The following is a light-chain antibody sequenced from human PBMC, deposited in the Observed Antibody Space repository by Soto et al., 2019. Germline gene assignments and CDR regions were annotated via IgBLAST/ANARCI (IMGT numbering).Light chain of an antibody. CDR1: QGISSY. CDR2: AAS. Sequence: DIQFPQSPSFLSASVGDRVTITCWASQGISSYLAWYPQRPGKPPKILIQAASTLQSGVPLRFSGSGSRTEFTLPLSRLQPEDVETDSCQHFHSYPLSFGGGTKVDIK. J-gene: IGKJ4*01. CDR3: QHFHSYPLS. V-gene: IGKV1-9*01.